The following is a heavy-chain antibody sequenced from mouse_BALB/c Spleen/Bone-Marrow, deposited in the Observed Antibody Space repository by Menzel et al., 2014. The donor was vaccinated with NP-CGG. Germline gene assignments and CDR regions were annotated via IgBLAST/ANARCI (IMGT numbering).Heavy chain of an antibody. V-gene: IGHV1-69*02. J-gene: IGHJ2*01. CDR3: ARGYAGWIDY. Sequence: VQLQQSGAELVKPGASVKLSCKASGYTFTSYWMHWVKQRPGQGLEWIGEIDPSDSYTNYNQKFKGKATLTVDKSSSTAYMQLSSLTSEDSAVYYCARGYAGWIDYWGQGTTLPVSS. D-gene: IGHD2-14*01. CDR2: IDPSDSYT. CDR1: GYTFTSYW.